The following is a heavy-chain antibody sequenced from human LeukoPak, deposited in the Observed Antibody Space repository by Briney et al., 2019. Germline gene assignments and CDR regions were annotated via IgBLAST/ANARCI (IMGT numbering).Heavy chain of an antibody. CDR1: GYTFTNYY. CDR2: IDPSGGST. CDR3: ARLSQQTFDI. J-gene: IGHJ3*02. Sequence: EASVTVSCKASGYTFTNYYMHWVRQAPGQGLAWMGIIDPSGGSTSYAQKFQGRVTKTRDTSTSTVYMELSSLRSEDTAVYYCARLSQQTFDIWGQGTLVTVSS. V-gene: IGHV1-46*01.